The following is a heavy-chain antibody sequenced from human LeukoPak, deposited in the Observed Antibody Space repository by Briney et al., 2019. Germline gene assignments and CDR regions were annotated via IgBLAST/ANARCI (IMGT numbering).Heavy chain of an antibody. CDR2: ISYDGSNK. CDR1: GFTFSSYA. D-gene: IGHD4-23*01. CDR3: ARDYSPVVTVYYFDS. J-gene: IGHJ4*02. Sequence: GRPLRLSCAASGFTFSSYAMHWVRQAPGKGLEWVAVISYDGSNKYYADFVKGRFTISRDNSKNTLYLQMNSLRAEDTAVYYCARDYSPVVTVYYFDSWGQGTLVTVSS. V-gene: IGHV3-30-3*01.